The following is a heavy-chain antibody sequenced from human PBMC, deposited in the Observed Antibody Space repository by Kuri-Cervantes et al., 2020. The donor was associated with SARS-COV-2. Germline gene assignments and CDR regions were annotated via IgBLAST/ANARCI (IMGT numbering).Heavy chain of an antibody. Sequence: GESLKISCSASGFTFSGFTMHWVRQTSGKGLEWVGRIRSKANSYATAYAASVKGRFTISRDDSKTTAYLQMNSLKTEDTSVYYCARGADDSSGYFRNWGQGTLVTVSS. CDR2: IRSKANSYAT. V-gene: IGHV3-73*01. CDR1: GFTFSGFT. CDR3: ARGADDSSGYFRN. D-gene: IGHD3-22*01. J-gene: IGHJ4*02.